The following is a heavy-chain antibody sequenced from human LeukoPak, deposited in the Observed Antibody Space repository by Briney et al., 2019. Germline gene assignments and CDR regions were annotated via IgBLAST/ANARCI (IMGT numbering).Heavy chain of an antibody. J-gene: IGHJ4*02. CDR2: ISRSGGST. Sequence: GGSLRLSCAASGFSFSSSGMSWVRQAPGQGLEWVSAISRSGGSTYYGDSLDGRFTISRDNSKDTLYLQMSSLRAEDAAVYFCAKAPVTSCRGAYCYPFDSWGQGTLVTVSS. D-gene: IGHD2-21*01. CDR1: GFSFSSSG. CDR3: AKAPVTSCRGAYCYPFDS. V-gene: IGHV3-23*01.